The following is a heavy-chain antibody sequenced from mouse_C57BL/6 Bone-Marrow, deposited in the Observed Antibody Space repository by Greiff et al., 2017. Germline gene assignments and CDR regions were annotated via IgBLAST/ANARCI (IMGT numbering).Heavy chain of an antibody. CDR2: IDPSDSET. V-gene: IGHV1-52*01. Sequence: VQLQQPGAELVRPGSSVKLSCKASGYTFTSYWMHWVKQRPIQGLEWIGNIDPSDSETHYNQKFKDKATLTVDKAASTAYMQLSSLTAEYAAVYYCARSRDDDWAMDYWGQGTSVTVSS. J-gene: IGHJ4*01. CDR1: GYTFTSYW. CDR3: ARSRDDDWAMDY. D-gene: IGHD2-4*01.